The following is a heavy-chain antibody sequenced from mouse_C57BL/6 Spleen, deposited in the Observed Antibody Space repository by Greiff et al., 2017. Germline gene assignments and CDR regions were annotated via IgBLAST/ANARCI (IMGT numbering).Heavy chain of an antibody. D-gene: IGHD4-1*01. CDR3: ARITGTTDY. CDR2: INPSTGGT. CDR1: GYSFTGYY. J-gene: IGHJ2*01. Sequence: VQLQQSGPELVKPGASVKISCKASGYSFTGYYMNWVKQSPEKSLEWIGEINPSTGGTTYNQKFKAKATLTVDKSSSTAYMQLKSLTSEDSAVYYCARITGTTDYWGQGTTLTVSS. V-gene: IGHV1-42*01.